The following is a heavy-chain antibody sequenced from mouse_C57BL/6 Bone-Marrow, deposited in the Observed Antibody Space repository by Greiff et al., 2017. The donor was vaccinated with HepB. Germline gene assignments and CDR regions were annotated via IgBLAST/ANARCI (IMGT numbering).Heavy chain of an antibody. CDR1: GFTFSDYY. Sequence: EVHLVESGGGLVQPGGSLKLSCAASGFTFSDYYMYWVRQTPEKRLEWVAYISNGGGSTYYPDTVKGRFTITRDNAKNTLYLQMSRLKSEDTAVYYCARHYYGSSYGYFDVWGTGTTVTVSS. CDR2: ISNGGGST. V-gene: IGHV5-12*01. CDR3: ARHYYGSSYGYFDV. J-gene: IGHJ1*03. D-gene: IGHD1-1*01.